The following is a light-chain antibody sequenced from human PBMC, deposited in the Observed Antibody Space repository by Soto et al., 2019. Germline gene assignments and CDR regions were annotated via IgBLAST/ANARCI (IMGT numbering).Light chain of an antibody. CDR2: EVS. CDR1: SSDVGGYNY. Sequence: QSVLTQPASVSGSPGQSITISCTGTSSDVGGYNYVSWYQQHPGKAPKLMIYEVSNQPSGVSNRFSGSKSGNTASLTISGLQAEDEADYFCSSYGSTSTRYVFGTGTKLTVL. V-gene: IGLV2-14*01. J-gene: IGLJ1*01. CDR3: SSYGSTSTRYV.